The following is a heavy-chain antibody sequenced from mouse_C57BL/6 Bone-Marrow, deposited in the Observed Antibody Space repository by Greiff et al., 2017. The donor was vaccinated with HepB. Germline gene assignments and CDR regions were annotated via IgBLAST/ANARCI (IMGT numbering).Heavy chain of an antibody. Sequence: VMLVESGGGLVQSGRSLRLSCATSGFTFRDFYMEWVRQAPGNGLEWVAASRNKANGYTTEYSASVKGRFIVSRDTSQSILYIQMNALRAEDTAIYYCARDGRYWYFDVWGTGTTVTVSS. V-gene: IGHV7-1*01. CDR2: SRNKANGYTT. CDR3: ARDGRYWYFDV. J-gene: IGHJ1*03. CDR1: GFTFRDFY.